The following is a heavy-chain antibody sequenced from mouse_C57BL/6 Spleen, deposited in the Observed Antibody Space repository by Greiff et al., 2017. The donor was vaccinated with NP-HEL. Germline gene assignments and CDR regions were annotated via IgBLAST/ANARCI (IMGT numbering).Heavy chain of an antibody. J-gene: IGHJ4*01. D-gene: IGHD3-2*02. V-gene: IGHV14-3*01. CDR3: AQTAQATSYYSAMDY. Sequence: VQLQQSVAELVRPGASVKLSCTASGFNIKNTYMHWVKQRPEQGLEWIGRIDPANGNTKYAPKFQGKATITADTSSNTAYLQLSSLTSEDTAIYSCAQTAQATSYYSAMDYWGQGTSVTVSS. CDR2: IDPANGNT. CDR1: GFNIKNTY.